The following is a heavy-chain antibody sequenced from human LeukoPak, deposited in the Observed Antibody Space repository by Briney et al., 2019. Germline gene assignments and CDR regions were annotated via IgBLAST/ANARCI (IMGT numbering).Heavy chain of an antibody. Sequence: SETLSLTCTVSGGSIRSDIYYWDWIRQPPGKGLDWIASIYYSGSTYYNPSLKSRATISVDTSKNHFYLKLSSVTAADTAVYYCARGITTPGERAWFDPWGQGTLVTVSS. CDR1: GGSIRSDIYY. CDR3: ARGITTPGERAWFDP. J-gene: IGHJ5*02. CDR2: IYYSGST. V-gene: IGHV4-39*02. D-gene: IGHD3-22*01.